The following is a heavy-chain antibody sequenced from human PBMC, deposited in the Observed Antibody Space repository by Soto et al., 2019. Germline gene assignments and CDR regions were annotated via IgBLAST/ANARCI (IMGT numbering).Heavy chain of an antibody. CDR2: IIPIFTTT. CDR1: GGSFSKSA. J-gene: IGHJ4*02. CDR3: ARPSGLLGQFSALVDY. Sequence: QVQLVQSGSEVRRPGSSGKVSCKASGGSFSKSAIAWVRQAPGQGLEWLGMIIPIFTTTNTAQKFKDRLTITADGSTSTAYMELSGLKSEDTAVYFCARPSGLLGQFSALVDYWGQGTLVTVSS. V-gene: IGHV1-69*18. D-gene: IGHD6-6*01.